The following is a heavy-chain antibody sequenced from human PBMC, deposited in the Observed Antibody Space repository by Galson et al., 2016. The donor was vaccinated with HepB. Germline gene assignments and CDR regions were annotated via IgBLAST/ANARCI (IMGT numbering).Heavy chain of an antibody. CDR3: ARVSGPWVGVPAAKVYFDF. Sequence: SLRLSCAASGFTFKYHAMSWVRQAPGSGLEWVAVISDGGTAHYADSVKGRFTISRDNSKNTVHLQMDSLRAEDRAEYYCARVSGPWVGVPAAKVYFDFWGQGTLVIVSS. CDR1: GFTFKYHA. V-gene: IGHV3-23*01. D-gene: IGHD2-2*01. CDR2: ISDGGTA. J-gene: IGHJ4*02.